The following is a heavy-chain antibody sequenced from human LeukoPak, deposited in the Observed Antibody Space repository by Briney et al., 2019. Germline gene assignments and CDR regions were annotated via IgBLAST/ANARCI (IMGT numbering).Heavy chain of an antibody. V-gene: IGHV3-7*01. Sequence: PGGSLRLSCAASGFTFSSYWMSWVRQAPGKGLEWVANIKQDGSEKYYVDSVKGRFTISRDNAKNSLYLQMNSLRAEDTAVYYCARGRRGMARRYYFDYWGQGTLVTVSS. CDR1: GFTFSSYW. D-gene: IGHD6-13*01. J-gene: IGHJ4*02. CDR2: IKQDGSEK. CDR3: ARGRRGMARRYYFDY.